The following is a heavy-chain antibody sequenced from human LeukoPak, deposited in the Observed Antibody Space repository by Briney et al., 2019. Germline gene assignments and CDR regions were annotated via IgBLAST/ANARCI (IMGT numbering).Heavy chain of an antibody. CDR3: ARESYGSGSYYPSSYYFDY. V-gene: IGHV4-34*01. D-gene: IGHD3-10*01. Sequence: PPETLSLTCAVYGGSFSGYYWSWIRQPPRKGLEWIGEINHSGGTNYNPSLKSRVTISVDTSKNQFSLKLSSVTAADTAVYYCARESYGSGSYYPSSYYFDYWGQGTLVTVSS. CDR2: INHSGGT. CDR1: GGSFSGYY. J-gene: IGHJ4*02.